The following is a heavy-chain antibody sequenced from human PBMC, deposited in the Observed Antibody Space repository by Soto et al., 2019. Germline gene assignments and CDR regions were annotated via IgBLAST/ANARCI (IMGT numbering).Heavy chain of an antibody. J-gene: IGHJ4*02. V-gene: IGHV4-34*01. Sequence: QVQLQQWGAGLLKPSETLSLTCAVYAGSFSGYYWSWIRQPPGKGLEWIGEINHSGSTNYNPSLKSRVTISVDTSNNQFSFMLSSVTAAETAVYSCARAAPRYCSGGSCSSGRDYWGQGTLVTVSS. CDR3: ARAAPRYCSGGSCSSGRDY. CDR2: INHSGST. D-gene: IGHD2-15*01. CDR1: AGSFSGYY.